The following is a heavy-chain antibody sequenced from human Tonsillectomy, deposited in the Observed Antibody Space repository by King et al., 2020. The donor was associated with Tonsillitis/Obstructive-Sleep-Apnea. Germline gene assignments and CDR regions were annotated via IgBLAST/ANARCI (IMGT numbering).Heavy chain of an antibody. CDR1: GGSFSNYY. CDR3: ARRRWFGELSFDN. J-gene: IGHJ4*02. D-gene: IGHD3-10*01. CDR2: INHSGST. V-gene: IGHV4-34*01. Sequence: HVQLQQWGAGLLKPSETLSLTCAVYGGSFSNYYWSWIRQPPGKGLEWIGEINHSGSTNYNPSLKSRVTISVDTSKNQFSLKLSSVTAADTAVYYCARRRWFGELSFDNWGQGTLVTVSS.